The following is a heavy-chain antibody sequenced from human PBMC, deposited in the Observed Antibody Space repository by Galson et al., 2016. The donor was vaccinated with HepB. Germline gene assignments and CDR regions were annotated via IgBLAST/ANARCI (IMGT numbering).Heavy chain of an antibody. J-gene: IGHJ4*02. V-gene: IGHV3-30-3*01. CDR2: ISYNGSNK. Sequence: SLRLSCAASGFTFSSFTMHWVRQAPGKGLEWVAVISYNGSNKYYADSVKGRFTISRDISQNMTYLQMNSLRAEDTVVYYWARGAHRIAYFDYWGQGTLVT. CDR1: GFTFSSFT. CDR3: ARGAHRIAYFDY. D-gene: IGHD1-14*01.